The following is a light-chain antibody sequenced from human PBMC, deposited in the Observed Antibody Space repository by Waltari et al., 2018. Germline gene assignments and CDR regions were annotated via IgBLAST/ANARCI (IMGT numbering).Light chain of an antibody. CDR2: CAS. CDR3: QQYYSTPPIT. V-gene: IGKV4-1*01. J-gene: IGKJ5*01. CDR1: QSVLSSSNNKNY. Sequence: DIVMTPSPDSLAVSLGERATINCKSSQSVLSSSNNKNYLTWYKQKPGQPPKLLIYCASIRESGVPDRFSGSGSGTDFTLTISSLQAEDVAVYYCQQYYSTPPITFGQGTRLEIK.